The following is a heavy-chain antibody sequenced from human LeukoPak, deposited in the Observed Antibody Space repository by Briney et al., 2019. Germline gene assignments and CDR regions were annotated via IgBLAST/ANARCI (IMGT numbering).Heavy chain of an antibody. Sequence: PGGSLRLSCAASGFTFSSYSMNWVRQAPGKGLEWVSSISSSSSYIYYAGSVKGRFTISRDNAKNSLYLQMNSLRAEDTAVYYCARPTIATGAEPQYYFDYWGQGTLVAVSS. D-gene: IGHD1-14*01. V-gene: IGHV3-21*01. J-gene: IGHJ4*02. CDR2: ISSSSSYI. CDR1: GFTFSSYS. CDR3: ARPTIATGAEPQYYFDY.